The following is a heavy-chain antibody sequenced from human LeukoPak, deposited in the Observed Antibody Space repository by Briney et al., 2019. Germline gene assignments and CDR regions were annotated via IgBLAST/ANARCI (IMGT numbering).Heavy chain of an antibody. CDR2: ISGSGGST. J-gene: IGHJ4*02. CDR1: GFTFSSYA. Sequence: GGSLRLSCAASGFTFSSYAMSWVRQAPGKGLEWVSAISGSGGSTYYADSVKGRFTISRHNSKNTLYLQMNSLRAEDTAVYYCARSPESARIAVAGYYFDYWGQGTLVTVSS. V-gene: IGHV3-23*01. CDR3: ARSPESARIAVAGYYFDY. D-gene: IGHD6-19*01.